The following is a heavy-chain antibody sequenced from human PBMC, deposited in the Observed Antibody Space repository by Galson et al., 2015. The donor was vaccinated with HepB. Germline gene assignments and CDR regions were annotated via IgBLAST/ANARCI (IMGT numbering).Heavy chain of an antibody. V-gene: IGHV1-3*01. CDR2: INAGNGNT. CDR3: ARDGRWMGVDH. Sequence: SVKVSCKASGYTFTRYAMHWVRQAPGQRLEWMGWINAGNGNTKYSQKVQGRVTITRDASASTAYMELSSLRSEDTAVYYCARDGRWMGVDHWGQGTLVTVYS. D-gene: IGHD2-15*01. CDR1: GYTFTRYA. J-gene: IGHJ4*02.